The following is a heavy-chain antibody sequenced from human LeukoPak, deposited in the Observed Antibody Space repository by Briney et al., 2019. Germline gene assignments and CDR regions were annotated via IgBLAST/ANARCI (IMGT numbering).Heavy chain of an antibody. CDR1: GFTFSSYS. Sequence: GGSLRLSCAASGFTFSSYSMNWVRQAPGKGLEWVSSISSSSSYIYCADSVKGRFTISRDNAKNSLYLQMNSLRAEDTAVYYCAREYSSGWYSFDYWGQGTLVTVSS. CDR2: ISSSSSYI. V-gene: IGHV3-21*01. D-gene: IGHD6-19*01. CDR3: AREYSSGWYSFDY. J-gene: IGHJ4*02.